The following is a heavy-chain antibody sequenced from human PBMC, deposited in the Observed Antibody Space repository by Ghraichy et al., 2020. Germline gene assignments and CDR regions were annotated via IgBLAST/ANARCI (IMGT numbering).Heavy chain of an antibody. V-gene: IGHV1-2*02. CDR3: AREMDFYEY. J-gene: IGHJ4*02. CDR1: GYTFHDYY. Sequence: ASVKVSCKASGYTFHDYYMHWVRQAPGQGLEWMGWINPKNGDTRFAQKFQGRVTMTRDTSITTAYMELSRLRSDDTAMYYCAREMDFYEYWGQGTLVTVSS. CDR2: INPKNGDT. D-gene: IGHD2/OR15-2a*01.